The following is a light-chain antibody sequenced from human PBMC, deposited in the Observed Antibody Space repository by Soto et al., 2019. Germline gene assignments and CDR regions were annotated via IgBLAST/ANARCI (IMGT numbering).Light chain of an antibody. V-gene: IGLV1-40*01. Sequence: QSVLTQPPSVSGAPGQRVTISCTGSSSNIGAGYDVHWYEQFPGTAPKLLIYANNNGPSGVTDRFSVPESGTSAYLAITGLQADYEADSYCQSYDTRLRGVFGTGTKLTVL. CDR3: QSYDTRLRGV. CDR2: ANN. J-gene: IGLJ1*01. CDR1: SSNIGAGYD.